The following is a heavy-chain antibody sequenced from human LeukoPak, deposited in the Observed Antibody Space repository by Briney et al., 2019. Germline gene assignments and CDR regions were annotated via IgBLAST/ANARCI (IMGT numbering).Heavy chain of an antibody. CDR3: AKGPFYDILTGYYSLYYFDY. V-gene: IGHV3-23*01. J-gene: IGHJ4*02. CDR1: GFTFSNYG. D-gene: IGHD3-9*01. CDR2: ISGSGGST. Sequence: GGSLRLSCAASGFTFSNYGMNWVRQAPGKGLEWVSAISGSGGSTYYADSVKGRFTISRDNSKNTLYLQMNSLRAEDTAVYYCAKGPFYDILTGYYSLYYFDYWGQGTLVTVSS.